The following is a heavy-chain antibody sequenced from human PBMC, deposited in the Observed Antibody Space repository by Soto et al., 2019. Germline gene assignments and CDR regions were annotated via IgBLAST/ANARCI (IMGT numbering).Heavy chain of an antibody. CDR1: GFTFSSYA. D-gene: IGHD2-2*01. Sequence: PGGSLRLSCAASGFTFSSYAMSWVRQAPGKGLEWVSAISGSGGSTYYADSLKGRFTISRDNSKNTLYLQMNSLRAEDTAVYYCAKDSGQSQLPGGFEPWGQGTLVTV. J-gene: IGHJ5*02. CDR3: AKDSGQSQLPGGFEP. V-gene: IGHV3-23*01. CDR2: ISGSGGST.